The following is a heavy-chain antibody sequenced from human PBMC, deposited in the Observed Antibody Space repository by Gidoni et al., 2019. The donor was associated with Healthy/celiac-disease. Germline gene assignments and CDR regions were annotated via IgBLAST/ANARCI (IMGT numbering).Heavy chain of an antibody. CDR3: AREMATMMYNWFDP. CDR2: ISSSSSYI. J-gene: IGHJ5*02. CDR1: GFTFSSYS. V-gene: IGHV3-21*01. Sequence: EVQLVESGGGLVKPGGSLRLSCAASGFTFSSYSMNWVRQAPGKGLEWVSSISSSSSYIYYADSVKGRFTISRDNAKNSLYLQMNSLRAEDTAVYYCAREMATMMYNWFDPWGQGTRVTVSS. D-gene: IGHD5-12*01.